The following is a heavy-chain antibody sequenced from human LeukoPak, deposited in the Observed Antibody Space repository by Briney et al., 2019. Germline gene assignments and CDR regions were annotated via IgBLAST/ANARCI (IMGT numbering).Heavy chain of an antibody. Sequence: PGGSLRLSCAASGFTFSSYAMHWVRQAPGKGLEWVAVISYDGSNKYYADSVKGRFTISRDNSKNTLYLQMNSLRAEDTAVYYCAKDSKRQQQLWGAFDYWGQGTLVTVSS. CDR3: AKDSKRQQQLWGAFDY. CDR1: GFTFSSYA. CDR2: ISYDGSNK. D-gene: IGHD6-13*01. V-gene: IGHV3-30*04. J-gene: IGHJ4*02.